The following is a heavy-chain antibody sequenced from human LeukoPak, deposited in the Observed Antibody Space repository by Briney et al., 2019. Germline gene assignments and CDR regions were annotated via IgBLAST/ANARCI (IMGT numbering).Heavy chain of an antibody. D-gene: IGHD3-10*01. V-gene: IGHV4-4*07. CDR3: ARATANYYSPLFDI. Sequence: PSETLSLTCTVSGGFISSYYWSWIRQPAGKGLEWIGRIYTSGSTNYNPSLKSRVTMSVDTSKNQFSLKLSSVTAADTAVYYCARATANYYSPLFDIWGQGTMVTVSS. CDR1: GGFISSYY. J-gene: IGHJ3*02. CDR2: IYTSGST.